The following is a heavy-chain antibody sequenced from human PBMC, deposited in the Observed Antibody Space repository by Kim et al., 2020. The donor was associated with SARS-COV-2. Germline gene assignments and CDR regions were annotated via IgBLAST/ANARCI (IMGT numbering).Heavy chain of an antibody. V-gene: IGHV3-15*01. J-gene: IGHJ4*02. D-gene: IGHD3-10*01. CDR3: TRSPGTYYNGSPRFDY. Sequence: VKGRFTISRDDSKNTLYLQMNSLKTEDTAVYYCTRSPGTYYNGSPRFDYWGQGTLVTVSS.